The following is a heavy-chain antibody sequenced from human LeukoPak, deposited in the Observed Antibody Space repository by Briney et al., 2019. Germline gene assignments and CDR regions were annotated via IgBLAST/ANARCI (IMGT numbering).Heavy chain of an antibody. CDR1: GGCISSYY. CDR3: ARQKCTSASCLTKNAFDI. V-gene: IGHV4-4*07. Sequence: PSETLSLTCTVSGGCISSYYWSWIRQPAGKGLEWIGRIYTSGSTNYNPSLKSRVTISVDTSKNQFSLDLSSVTAADTAVYYCARQKCTSASCLTKNAFDIWGQGTMVTVSS. J-gene: IGHJ3*02. D-gene: IGHD2-2*01. CDR2: IYTSGST.